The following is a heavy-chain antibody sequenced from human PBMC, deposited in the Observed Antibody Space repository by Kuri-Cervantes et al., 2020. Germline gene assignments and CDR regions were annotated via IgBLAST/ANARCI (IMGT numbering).Heavy chain of an antibody. CDR3: ARHDRSGYYYDFDC. CDR1: GYTFTSYA. Sequence: ASVKVSCKASGYTFTSYAMHWVRQAPGQRLEWMGWSNAGNGNTKYSQEFRGRVTITRDTSASTAYMELSSLRSDDTAVYYCARHDRSGYYYDFDCWGQGTLVTVSS. V-gene: IGHV1-3*02. CDR2: SNAGNGNT. J-gene: IGHJ4*02. D-gene: IGHD3-22*01.